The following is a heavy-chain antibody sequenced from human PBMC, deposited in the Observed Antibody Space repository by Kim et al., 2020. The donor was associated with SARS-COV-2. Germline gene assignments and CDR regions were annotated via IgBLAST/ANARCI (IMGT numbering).Heavy chain of an antibody. CDR2: ISAYNGNT. CDR1: GYTFTSYG. Sequence: ASVKVSCKASGYTFTSYGISWVRQAPGQGLEWMGWISAYNGNTNYAQKLQGRVTMTTDTSTSTAYMELRSLRSDDTAVYYCARVSSLSYFDWLAHYYGMDVWGQGTTVTVSS. J-gene: IGHJ6*02. CDR3: ARVSSLSYFDWLAHYYGMDV. V-gene: IGHV1-18*01. D-gene: IGHD3-9*01.